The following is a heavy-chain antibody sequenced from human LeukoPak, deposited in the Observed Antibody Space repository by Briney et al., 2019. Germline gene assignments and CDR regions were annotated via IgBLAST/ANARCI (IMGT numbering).Heavy chain of an antibody. Sequence: PGGSLRLSCAASGFTFSDYYMSWIRQAPGKGLEWASYISSGSSYTNYADSVKGRFTISRDNAKNSLYLQMDSLRAEDTAVYYCARSHYDSSRPSDYWGQGTLVTVSS. J-gene: IGHJ4*02. D-gene: IGHD3-22*01. CDR1: GFTFSDYY. CDR3: ARSHYDSSRPSDY. V-gene: IGHV3-11*03. CDR2: ISSGSSYT.